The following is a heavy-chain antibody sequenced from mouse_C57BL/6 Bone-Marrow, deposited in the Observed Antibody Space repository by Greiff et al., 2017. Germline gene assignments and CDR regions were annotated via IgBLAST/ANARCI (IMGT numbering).Heavy chain of an antibody. CDR3: ARVLCPWFAY. D-gene: IGHD6-1*01. V-gene: IGHV5-2*01. J-gene: IGHJ3*01. CDR2: INSDGGST. CDR1: EYEFPSHD. Sequence: VQLKESGGGLVQPGESLKLSCESNEYEFPSHDMYWVRKTPEKRLELVAAINSDGGSTYYPDNMERRFIISRDNTKKTLYLQMSSRRSEDTALYYCARVLCPWFAYWGQGTLVTVSA.